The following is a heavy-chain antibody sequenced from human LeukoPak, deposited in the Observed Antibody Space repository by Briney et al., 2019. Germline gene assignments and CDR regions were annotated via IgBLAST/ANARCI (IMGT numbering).Heavy chain of an antibody. CDR1: GGTFSSYA. D-gene: IGHD5-12*01. V-gene: IGHV1-69*05. CDR2: IIPIFGTA. Sequence: ASVKVSCKASGGTFSSYAISWVRQAPGQGLEWMERIIPIFGTANYAQKFQGRVTITTDESTSTAYMELSSLRSEDTAVYYCARDKFGGYGDNWFDPWGQGTLVTVSS. J-gene: IGHJ5*02. CDR3: ARDKFGGYGDNWFDP.